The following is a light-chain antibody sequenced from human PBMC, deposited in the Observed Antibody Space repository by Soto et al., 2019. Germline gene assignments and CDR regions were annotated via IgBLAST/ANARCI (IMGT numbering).Light chain of an antibody. V-gene: IGKV3-11*01. CDR1: QNVGSY. CDR3: QQRGNWPLT. CDR2: DAS. Sequence: EVVLTQSPATLSLSPGERATLSCRASQNVGSYLAWYQHKPGQAPRLLIYDASNRATGIPARFSGSGSGTXXTLTISSLEPEDFAVYYCQQRGNWPLTFGGGTKVEIK. J-gene: IGKJ4*01.